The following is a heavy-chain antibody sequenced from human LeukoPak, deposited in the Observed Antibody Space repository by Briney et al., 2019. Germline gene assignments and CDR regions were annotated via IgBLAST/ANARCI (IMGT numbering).Heavy chain of an antibody. J-gene: IGHJ6*02. V-gene: IGHV3-13*01. Sequence: GGSPRLSCAASGFTFSSYDMHWVRQATGKGLEWVSAIGTAGDTYYPGSVKGRFTISRENAKNSLYLQMNSLRAEDTAVYYCARVLDYGGNWYYYYGMDVWGQGTTVTVSS. CDR3: ARVLDYGGNWYYYYGMDV. CDR2: IGTAGDT. CDR1: GFTFSSYD. D-gene: IGHD4-23*01.